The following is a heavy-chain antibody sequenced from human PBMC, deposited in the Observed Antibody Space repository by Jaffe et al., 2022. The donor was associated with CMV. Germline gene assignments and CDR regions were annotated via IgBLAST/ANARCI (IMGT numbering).Heavy chain of an antibody. V-gene: IGHV3-33*08. CDR3: AREFSIAARQLDY. CDR2: IWYDGSNK. D-gene: IGHD6-6*01. CDR1: GFTFSSYG. J-gene: IGHJ4*02. Sequence: QVQLVESGGGVVQPGRSLRLSCAASGFTFSSYGMHWVRQAPGKGLEWVAVIWYDGSNKYYADSVKGRFTISRDNSKNTLYLQMNSLRAEDTAVYYCAREFSIAARQLDYWGQGTLVTVSS.